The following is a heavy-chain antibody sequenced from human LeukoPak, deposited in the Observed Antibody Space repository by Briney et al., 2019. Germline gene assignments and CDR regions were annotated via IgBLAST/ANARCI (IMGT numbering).Heavy chain of an antibody. V-gene: IGHV4-38-2*02. D-gene: IGHD1-26*01. CDR3: ARDRWELPNDY. CDR2: IYHSGST. J-gene: IGHJ4*02. Sequence: ETLSLTCTVSGYSISSGYYWGWIRQPPGKGLQGIGSIYHSGSTYYNPSLKSRVTISVDTSKNQFSLKLSSVTAADTAVYYCARDRWELPNDYWGQGTLVTVSS. CDR1: GYSISSGYY.